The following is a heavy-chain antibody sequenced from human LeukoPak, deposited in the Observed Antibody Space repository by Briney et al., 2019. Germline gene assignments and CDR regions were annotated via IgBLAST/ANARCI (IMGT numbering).Heavy chain of an antibody. CDR1: GFTFDDYA. Sequence: GGSLRLSCAASGFTFDDYAMHWVRQAPGKGLEWVSTISWNSGSRDYADSVKGRFTISRDNDKNSLYLQMNSLRAEDTALYYCAKDLGIAAAGTVGGFDYWGQGTLVTVSS. CDR3: AKDLGIAAAGTVGGFDY. CDR2: ISWNSGSR. D-gene: IGHD6-13*01. V-gene: IGHV3-9*01. J-gene: IGHJ4*02.